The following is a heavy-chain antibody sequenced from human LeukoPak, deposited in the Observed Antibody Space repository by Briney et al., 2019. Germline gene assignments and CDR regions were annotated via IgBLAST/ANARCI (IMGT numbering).Heavy chain of an antibody. CDR1: GFTFEDYA. Sequence: GGSLILSCAASGFTFEDYAMHWVRQAPGKGLEWVSGIRWNSGSIGYADAVKGQFTISRDNAKRSLYLPMNSLRAEDTALYYCAKGKVIAVAGSPFDYWGQGNMVTVSS. V-gene: IGHV3-9*01. J-gene: IGHJ4*02. CDR3: AKGKVIAVAGSPFDY. CDR2: IRWNSGSI. D-gene: IGHD6-19*01.